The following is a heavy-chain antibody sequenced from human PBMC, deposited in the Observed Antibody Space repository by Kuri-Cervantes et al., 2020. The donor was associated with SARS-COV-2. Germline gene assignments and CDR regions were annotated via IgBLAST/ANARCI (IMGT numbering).Heavy chain of an antibody. Sequence: GESLKISCAASGFTFSSYAMHWVRQAPGKGLEWVAVISYDGSNKYYADSVKGRFTISRDNSKNTLYLQMNSLRAEDTAVYYCARGTDNWNYGQFDYWGQGIPVTVSS. CDR1: GFTFSSYA. D-gene: IGHD1-7*01. CDR3: ARGTDNWNYGQFDY. V-gene: IGHV3-30*04. CDR2: ISYDGSNK. J-gene: IGHJ4*02.